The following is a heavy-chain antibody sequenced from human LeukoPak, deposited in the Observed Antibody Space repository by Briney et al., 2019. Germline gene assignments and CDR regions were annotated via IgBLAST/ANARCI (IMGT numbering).Heavy chain of an antibody. J-gene: IGHJ6*03. CDR1: GGTFSSYA. D-gene: IGHD2-2*01. CDR3: ARGRGHILGYCSSTSCYRPDYYYYMDV. Sequence: ASVKVSCKASGGTFSSYAINWVRQATGQGLEWMGWMNPNSGNTGYAQKFQGRVTMTRNTSISTAYMELSSLRSEDTAVYYCARGRGHILGYCSSTSCYRPDYYYYMDVWGKGTTVTVSS. CDR2: MNPNSGNT. V-gene: IGHV1-8*02.